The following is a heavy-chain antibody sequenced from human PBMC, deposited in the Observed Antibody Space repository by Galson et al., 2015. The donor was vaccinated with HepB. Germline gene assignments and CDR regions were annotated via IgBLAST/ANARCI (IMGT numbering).Heavy chain of an antibody. J-gene: IGHJ4*02. CDR1: DDSVSSGNYY. Sequence: SETLSLTCTVSDDSVSSGNYYWSWIRQTPGKGLEWIGYIYNTGNTNYNPSLKSRVTISVDTSKNQFSLELRSVTSADTAVYYCARGEMVYAVPFDFWGQGTLVTVSS. V-gene: IGHV4-61*01. CDR3: ARGEMVYAVPFDF. CDR2: IYNTGNT. D-gene: IGHD2-8*01.